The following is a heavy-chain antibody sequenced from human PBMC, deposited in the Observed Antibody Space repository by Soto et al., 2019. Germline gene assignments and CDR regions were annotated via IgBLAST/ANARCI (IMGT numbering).Heavy chain of an antibody. V-gene: IGHV4-30-4*01. CDR3: ARERPDGARLDP. CDR1: GGSISSGYYY. J-gene: IGHJ5*02. D-gene: IGHD6-6*01. Sequence: SETLSLTCPVSGGSISSGYYYWSWIRQPPGKGLEWIGYIYHSRSTYYNPSLKSRVTISVDTSKNQFSLKLSSVTAADTAVYYCARERPDGARLDPWGQGTLVTVSS. CDR2: IYHSRST.